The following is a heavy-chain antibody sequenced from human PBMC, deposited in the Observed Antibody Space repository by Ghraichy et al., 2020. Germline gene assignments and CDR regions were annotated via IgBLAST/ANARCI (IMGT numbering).Heavy chain of an antibody. CDR1: GGSISSSSYY. CDR3: ASSPTVRSRGTFDY. D-gene: IGHD4-17*01. J-gene: IGHJ4*02. Sequence: ESLNISCTVSGGSISSSSYYWGWIRQPPGKGLEWIGSIYYSGSTYYNPSLKSRVTISVDTSKNQFSLKLSSVTAADTAVYYCASSPTVRSRGTFDYWGQGTLVTVSS. V-gene: IGHV4-39*01. CDR2: IYYSGST.